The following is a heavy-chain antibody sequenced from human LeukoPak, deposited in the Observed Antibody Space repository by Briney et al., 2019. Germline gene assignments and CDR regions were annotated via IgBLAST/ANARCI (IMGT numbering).Heavy chain of an antibody. V-gene: IGHV4-4*07. CDR1: GGSISGYY. J-gene: IGHJ4*02. CDR2: IYTSGST. Sequence: SETLSLTCTVSGGSISGYYWSWIRQPAGKGLEWIGRIYTSGSTHYNPSLKSRVTISVDTSKNQFSLKLSSVTAADTAVYYCARGTVVTPDYWGQGTLVTVSS. D-gene: IGHD4-23*01. CDR3: ARGTVVTPDY.